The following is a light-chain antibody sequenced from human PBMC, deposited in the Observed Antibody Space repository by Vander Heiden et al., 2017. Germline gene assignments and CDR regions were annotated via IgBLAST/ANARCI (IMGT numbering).Light chain of an antibody. J-gene: IGLJ1*01. V-gene: IGLV3-25*03. CDR3: QSADSSGYYV. CDR2: KDS. CDR1: ELPKQY. Sequence: SYELTQPPSVSVSPGQTARITCSGDELPKQYAYWYQQKPGKAPVLVIYKDSERPSGIPERFSGSSSGKTVTLTISGVQAEDEADYYCQSADSSGYYVFGTGTKVTVL.